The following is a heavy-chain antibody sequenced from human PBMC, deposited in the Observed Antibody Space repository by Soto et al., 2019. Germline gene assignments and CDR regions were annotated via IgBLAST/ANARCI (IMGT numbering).Heavy chain of an antibody. Sequence: QVQLVHSGAEVKKPGASVKVSCKASGHTFTSYGISWVRQAPGQGLEWMGWISAYNGNTKYAQKLQGRVTMTTDTSTNKADMELRSLRSDDTAVYYYAIETGDNSREPDAFDIWGQGTMVTVSS. V-gene: IGHV1-18*01. CDR2: ISAYNGNT. CDR3: AIETGDNSREPDAFDI. D-gene: IGHD1-20*01. J-gene: IGHJ3*02. CDR1: GHTFTSYG.